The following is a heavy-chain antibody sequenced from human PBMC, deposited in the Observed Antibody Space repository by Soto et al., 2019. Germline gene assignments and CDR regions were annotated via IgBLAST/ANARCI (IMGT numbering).Heavy chain of an antibody. V-gene: IGHV3-48*02. CDR2: ISSSSSTI. CDR1: GFTFSSYS. Sequence: GGSLRLSCAASGFTFSSYSMNWVRQAPGKGLEWVSYISSSSSTIYYADSVKGRFTISRDNAKNSLYLQMNSLRDEDTAVYYCARDVIAAAGHLNWFDPWGQGTLVTVSS. D-gene: IGHD6-13*01. CDR3: ARDVIAAAGHLNWFDP. J-gene: IGHJ5*02.